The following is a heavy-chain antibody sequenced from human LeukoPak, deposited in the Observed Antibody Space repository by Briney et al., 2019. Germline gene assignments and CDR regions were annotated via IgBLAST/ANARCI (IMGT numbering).Heavy chain of an antibody. CDR2: IIPILGIA. J-gene: IGHJ3*02. V-gene: IGHV1-69*04. D-gene: IGHD3-22*01. Sequence: GASVKVSCKASGYTFTGYYMHWVRQAPGQGLGWMGRIIPILGIANYAQKFQGRVTITADKSTSTAYMELSSLRSEDTAVYYCARDKLMTMIVVVTHDAFDIWGQGTMVTVSS. CDR1: GYTFTGYY. CDR3: ARDKLMTMIVVVTHDAFDI.